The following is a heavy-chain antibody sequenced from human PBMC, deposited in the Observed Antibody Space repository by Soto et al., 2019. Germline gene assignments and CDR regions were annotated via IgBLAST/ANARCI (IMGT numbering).Heavy chain of an antibody. CDR3: AKDVNDFWGGYLY. CDR1: GFTFSSYA. J-gene: IGHJ4*02. D-gene: IGHD3-3*01. Sequence: QVQLVESGGGVVQPGKSLRLSCTTSGFTFSSYAMHWVRQAPGKGLEWVAVLWYDGSNIQYADSVKGRFTISRDNSKSTVYLQMDSLRAEDTAVYYCAKDVNDFWGGYLYWGQGTLVTVSS. V-gene: IGHV3-33*03. CDR2: LWYDGSNI.